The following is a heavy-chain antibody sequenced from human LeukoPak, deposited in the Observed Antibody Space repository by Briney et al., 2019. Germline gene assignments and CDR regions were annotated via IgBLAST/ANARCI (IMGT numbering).Heavy chain of an antibody. V-gene: IGHV4-59*08. CDR1: GGSFSGYY. D-gene: IGHD2-2*01. CDR2: IYYSGST. J-gene: IGHJ6*02. CDR3: ARQQYCSSTSCYLGAGYYYYGMDV. Sequence: SETLSLTCAVYGGSFSGYYWSWIRQPPGKGLEWIGYIYYSGSTNYNPSLKSRVTISVDTSKNQFSLKLSSVTAADTAVYYCARQQYCSSTSCYLGAGYYYYGMDVWGQGTTVTVSS.